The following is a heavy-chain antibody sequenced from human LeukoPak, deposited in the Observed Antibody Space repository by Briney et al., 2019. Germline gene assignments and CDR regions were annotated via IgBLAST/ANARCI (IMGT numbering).Heavy chain of an antibody. CDR3: ARGRNYYGSGSYYPLNYYYYYMDV. D-gene: IGHD3-10*01. J-gene: IGHJ6*03. Sequence: SVKVSCKASGGTFSSYAISWVRQAPGQGLEWMGRIIPIFGTANSAQKFQGRVTITTDESTSTAYMELSSLRSEDTAVYYCARGRNYYGSGSYYPLNYYYYYMDVWGKGTTVTVSS. CDR2: IIPIFGTA. CDR1: GGTFSSYA. V-gene: IGHV1-69*05.